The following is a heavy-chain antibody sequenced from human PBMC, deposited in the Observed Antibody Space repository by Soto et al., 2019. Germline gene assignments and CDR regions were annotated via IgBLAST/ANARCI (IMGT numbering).Heavy chain of an antibody. V-gene: IGHV4-4*02. CDR2: IHDSGST. CDR1: GASIGTSNW. D-gene: IGHD6-6*01. CDR3: ARHLSIELFDY. Sequence: SETLSLTCAVSGASIGTSNWWSWVRQSPGKGLEWIGEIHDSGSTKYNPSLKSRVTISLDKSKNQFSLNVSSVTAADTAVYYCARHLSIELFDYWGQGTLVTVSS. J-gene: IGHJ4*02.